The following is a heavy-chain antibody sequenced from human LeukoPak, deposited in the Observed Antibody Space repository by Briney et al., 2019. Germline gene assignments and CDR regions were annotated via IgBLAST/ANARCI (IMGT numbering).Heavy chain of an antibody. J-gene: IGHJ5*02. CDR1: GYTFSSFG. CDR2: ISAYDGNT. V-gene: IGHV1-18*01. D-gene: IGHD2-2*01. Sequence: ASLKVSCKASGYTFSSFGVTWVRQAPRQGLEWVGWISAYDGNTNYAPKFQGRVTMTTDTSTNTAYMELRSLRSDDTAIYYCARTCPMMYCSSSFFDPWGQGTLVTVSS. CDR3: ARTCPMMYCSSSFFDP.